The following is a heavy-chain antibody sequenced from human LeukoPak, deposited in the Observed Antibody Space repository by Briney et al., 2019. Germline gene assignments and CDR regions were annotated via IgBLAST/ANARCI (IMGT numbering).Heavy chain of an antibody. D-gene: IGHD3-22*01. CDR1: GYTFTGYY. V-gene: IGHV1-2*02. Sequence: ASVKVSCKASGYTFTGYYMHWVRQAPVQGLEWVGWINPNRGGTNYAQKFQGRVTMTRDTSISTAYMELSRLRSDDTAVYYCASLYYYDSSGYPLPFDYWGQGTLVTVSS. CDR2: INPNRGGT. CDR3: ASLYYYDSSGYPLPFDY. J-gene: IGHJ4*02.